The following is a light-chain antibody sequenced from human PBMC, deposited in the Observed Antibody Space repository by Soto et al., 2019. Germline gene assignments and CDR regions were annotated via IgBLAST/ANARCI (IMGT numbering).Light chain of an antibody. J-gene: IGKJ3*01. CDR1: QPITKY. Sequence: DIQMTQSPSSLSASVGDRVTMTCRASQPITKYLNWYQQKPGQAPRLLIYAASSLHNGVPSRFSGSASGTDFTLFISGLQPEDFATYYCQQSYTTPYTFGHGTKVDLK. CDR2: AAS. CDR3: QQSYTTPYT. V-gene: IGKV1-39*01.